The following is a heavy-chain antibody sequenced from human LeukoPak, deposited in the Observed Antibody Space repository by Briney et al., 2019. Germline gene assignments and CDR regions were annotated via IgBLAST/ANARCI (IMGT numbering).Heavy chain of an antibody. J-gene: IGHJ4*02. CDR1: GFTFSSYA. D-gene: IGHD6-19*01. Sequence: PGGSLRLSCAASGFTFSSYAMSWVRQAPGKGLEWVSAISGSGGSTYYADSVKGRFTISRDNSKNTLYLQMNSLRAEDTAVYYCACIAVAGIFAPLSDYWGQGTLVTVSS. V-gene: IGHV3-23*01. CDR3: ACIAVAGIFAPLSDY. CDR2: ISGSGGST.